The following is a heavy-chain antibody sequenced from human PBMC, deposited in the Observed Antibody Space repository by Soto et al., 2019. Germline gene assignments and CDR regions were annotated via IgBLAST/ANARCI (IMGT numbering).Heavy chain of an antibody. CDR3: ARDSGYYPSSAFDI. J-gene: IGHJ3*02. Sequence: GGSLRLSCAASEFTVSSNYMSWVRQAPGKGLEWVSVIYSGGSTYYADSVKGRFTISRDNSKNTLYLQMNSLRAEDTAVYYCARDSGYYPSSAFDIWGQGTMVTVPS. D-gene: IGHD3-22*01. CDR1: EFTVSSNY. CDR2: IYSGGST. V-gene: IGHV3-53*01.